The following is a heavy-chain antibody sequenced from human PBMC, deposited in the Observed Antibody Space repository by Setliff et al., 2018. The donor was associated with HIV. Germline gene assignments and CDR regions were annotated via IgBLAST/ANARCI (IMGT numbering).Heavy chain of an antibody. CDR2: ITWSSGGV. D-gene: IGHD2-8*01. Sequence: GGSLRLSCEGSGFKFDDYGLHWVRQAPGKGLEWVSGITWSSGGVGYADSVRGRFTISRDTAKTSLYLEMNSLRVEDTALYYCTRDYRTSNWFDPWGHGTLVTVSS. J-gene: IGHJ5*02. CDR3: TRDYRTSNWFDP. V-gene: IGHV3-9*01. CDR1: GFKFDDYG.